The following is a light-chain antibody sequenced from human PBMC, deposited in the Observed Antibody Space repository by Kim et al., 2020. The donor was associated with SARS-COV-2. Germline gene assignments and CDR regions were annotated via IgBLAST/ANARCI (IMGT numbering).Light chain of an antibody. CDR1: QGINNH. Sequence: IQMTQSPSAMSASVGDRVTITCRASQGINNHFAWFQLKPGKVPQRLIYAASSLHSGVPSRFSGSGYGTEFTLTISNLQPEDSATYYCLQHTTYPLTFGGGTKVDIK. J-gene: IGKJ4*01. V-gene: IGKV1-17*03. CDR2: AAS. CDR3: LQHTTYPLT.